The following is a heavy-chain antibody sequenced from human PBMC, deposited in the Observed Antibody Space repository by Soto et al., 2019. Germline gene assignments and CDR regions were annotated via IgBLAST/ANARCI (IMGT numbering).Heavy chain of an antibody. Sequence: GASVKVSCKASGYDFSSFYMRWVRLAPGQGLEWMGAINPICYGVKYPQKLQGRVTITRDTSTGTAYMELRSLRSEDTAVYCCAKEVGGTAIDYWGQGTLVTVSS. CDR3: AKEVGGTAIDY. CDR1: GYDFSSFY. V-gene: IGHV1-46*01. D-gene: IGHD1-7*01. J-gene: IGHJ4*02. CDR2: INPICYGV.